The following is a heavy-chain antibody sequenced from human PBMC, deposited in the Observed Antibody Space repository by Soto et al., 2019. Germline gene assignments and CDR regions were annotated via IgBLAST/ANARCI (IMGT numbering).Heavy chain of an antibody. J-gene: IGHJ4*02. Sequence: ASVKVSCKASGYTFTSYGISWVRQTPGQGLEWMGWISAYNSNINYAQKLQGRVTMTTDTSTSTAYMELRSLRSDDTAVYFCARDRLGATGDYWGQGTLVTVSS. CDR2: ISAYNSNI. CDR3: ARDRLGATGDY. CDR1: GYTFTSYG. V-gene: IGHV1-18*01. D-gene: IGHD1-26*01.